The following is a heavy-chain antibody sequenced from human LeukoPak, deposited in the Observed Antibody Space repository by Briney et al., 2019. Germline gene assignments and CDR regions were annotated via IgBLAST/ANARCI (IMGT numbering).Heavy chain of an antibody. V-gene: IGHV4-59*01. D-gene: IGHD6-25*01. CDR3: ARPYSSGWRGAFDI. Sequence: SETLSLTCTVSGGSISSYYWSWIRQPPGKGLEWIGNIYYSGSTNYNPSLKSRVTLSVDTSKNQFSLRLNSVTAADTAVYYCARPYSSGWRGAFDIWGQGTMLTVSS. CDR1: GGSISSYY. CDR2: IYYSGST. J-gene: IGHJ3*02.